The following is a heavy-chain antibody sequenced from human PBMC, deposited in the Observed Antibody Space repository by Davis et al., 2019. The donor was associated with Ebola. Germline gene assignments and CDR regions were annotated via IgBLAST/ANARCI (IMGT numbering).Heavy chain of an antibody. CDR2: IYYSEST. Sequence: LRLSCTVSGGSISSGPYSWSWIRQHPGKGLEWIGYIYYSESTYYDPSLKSRVTISIDMSKNQFSLKLISVTAADTAVYYCARLHGGTYSLDYWGQGTLVTVSS. CDR3: ARLHGGTYSLDY. CDR1: GGSISSGPYS. J-gene: IGHJ4*02. V-gene: IGHV4-30-4*08. D-gene: IGHD1-26*01.